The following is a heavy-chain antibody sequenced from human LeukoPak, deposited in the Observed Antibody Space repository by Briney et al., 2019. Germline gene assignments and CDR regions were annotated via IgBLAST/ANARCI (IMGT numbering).Heavy chain of an antibody. V-gene: IGHV4-61*02. J-gene: IGHJ5*02. CDR3: ARGPYYCSGASCLNWFDP. Sequence: SQTLSLTCTVSGGSISSGSSYWSWIRQPAGKGLEWIGRIYTSESTDYNPSLKSRVTISVDTSKNQFSLKLNSVTAADTAVYFCARGPYYCSGASCLNWFDPWGQGTLVTVSS. CDR2: IYTSEST. D-gene: IGHD2-15*01. CDR1: GGSISSGSSY.